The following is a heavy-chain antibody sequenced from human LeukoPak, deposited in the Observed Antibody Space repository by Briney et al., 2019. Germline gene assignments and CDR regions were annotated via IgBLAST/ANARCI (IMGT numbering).Heavy chain of an antibody. D-gene: IGHD6-19*01. Sequence: PGGSLRLSCAASGFTFSSYGMSWVRQAPGKGLEWVSAISGSGGSTYYADSVKGRFTISRDNAKNSLYLQMNSLRAEDTAVYYCARAYSSGWYPDYWGQGTLVTVSS. CDR1: GFTFSSYG. CDR2: ISGSGGST. J-gene: IGHJ4*02. CDR3: ARAYSSGWYPDY. V-gene: IGHV3-23*01.